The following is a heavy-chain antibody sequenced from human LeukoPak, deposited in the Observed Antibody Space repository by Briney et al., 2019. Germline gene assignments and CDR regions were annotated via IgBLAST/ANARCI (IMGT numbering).Heavy chain of an antibody. CDR2: IGGSNGNT. CDR1: GFTFSSYA. V-gene: IGHV3-23*01. Sequence: GGSLRLSCAASGFTFSSYAMNWVRQAPGKGLEWVSTIGGSNGNTYYADSVKGRFTISRDNSKNTLYLQMNSLTADDTAVYYCAKRLTYINPWYFFDYWGQGTLVTVSS. D-gene: IGHD6-13*01. CDR3: AKRLTYINPWYFFDY. J-gene: IGHJ4*02.